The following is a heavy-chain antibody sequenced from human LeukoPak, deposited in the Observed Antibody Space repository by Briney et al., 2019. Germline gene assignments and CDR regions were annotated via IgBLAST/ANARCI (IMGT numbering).Heavy chain of an antibody. D-gene: IGHD6-19*01. J-gene: IGHJ4*02. CDR3: AKFHVNFSSGWLRSFDY. CDR2: ISGSGGST. CDR1: GFTFSSYA. Sequence: GGSLRLSCAASGFTFSSYAMSWVRQAPGKGLEWVSAISGSGGSTYYADSVKGRFTISRDNSKNTLYLQMNSLRAEDTAIYYCAKFHVNFSSGWLRSFDYWGQGTLVTVSS. V-gene: IGHV3-23*01.